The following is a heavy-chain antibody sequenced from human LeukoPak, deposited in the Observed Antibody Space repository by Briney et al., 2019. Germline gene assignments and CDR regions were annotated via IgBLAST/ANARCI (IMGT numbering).Heavy chain of an antibody. V-gene: IGHV3-30-3*01. CDR1: GFTFSSYA. CDR3: AVGEFFDY. J-gene: IGHJ4*02. Sequence: GGSLRLSCAASGFTFSSYAMHWVRQAPGKGLEWVAVLSYDGTSKYYADSVKGRFTISRDNSKNTLYLQMNSLRAEDTAVYYCAVGEFFDYWGQGTLVTVSS. D-gene: IGHD3-10*01. CDR2: LSYDGTSK.